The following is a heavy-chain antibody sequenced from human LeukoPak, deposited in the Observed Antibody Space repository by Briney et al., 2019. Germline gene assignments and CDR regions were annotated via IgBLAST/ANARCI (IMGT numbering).Heavy chain of an antibody. D-gene: IGHD6-19*01. CDR1: GFTFSSYS. J-gene: IGHJ4*02. Sequence: NSGGSLRLSCAASGFTFSSYSMNWVRQAPGKGLEWVSSISSSSSYVYYADSVKGRFTISRDNAKNSLYLQMNSLRAEDTAVYYCAREGEYSSGWYVDYWGQGTLVTVSS. V-gene: IGHV3-21*01. CDR2: ISSSSSYV. CDR3: AREGEYSSGWYVDY.